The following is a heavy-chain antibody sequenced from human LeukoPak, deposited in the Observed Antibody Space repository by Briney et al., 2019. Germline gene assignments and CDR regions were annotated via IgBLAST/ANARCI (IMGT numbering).Heavy chain of an antibody. CDR1: GFTFNNYG. Sequence: GGSLRLSCAASGFTFNNYGMHWVRQAPGKGLEWVAFIRYNGNNQYYADSVKGRFTISRDNSKNTLYLQMNSLKGDDTAVYYCAGAPSEYSSSSALDYWGQGTLVTVSS. D-gene: IGHD6-6*01. CDR3: AGAPSEYSSSSALDY. CDR2: IRYNGNNQ. V-gene: IGHV3-30*02. J-gene: IGHJ4*02.